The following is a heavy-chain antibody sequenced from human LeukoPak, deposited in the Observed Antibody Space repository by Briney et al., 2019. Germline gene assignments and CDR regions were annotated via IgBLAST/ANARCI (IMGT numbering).Heavy chain of an antibody. V-gene: IGHV1-2*02. J-gene: IGHJ3*02. CDR3: ARLINGGRAFDI. Sequence: ASVKVSCKASGYTFTSYYMHWVRQAPGQGLEWMGWITPKNGGTNYAQKFHGRVTISSDTSMSTTYMELTSLKSDDTALYYCARLINGGRAFDIWGQGTVVTVSS. D-gene: IGHD3-16*01. CDR2: ITPKNGGT. CDR1: GYTFTSYY.